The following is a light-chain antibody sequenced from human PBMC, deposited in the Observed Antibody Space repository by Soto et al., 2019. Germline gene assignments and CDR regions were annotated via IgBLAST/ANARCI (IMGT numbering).Light chain of an antibody. V-gene: IGLV2-11*01. Sequence: QSALTQPRSVSGSPGQSVTISCIGTSSDVGGYNYVSWYQQHPGKAPKLMIYDVSKRPSGVPDRFSGSKSGNTASLTISGLQAEDEADYYCCSYAGISTSVVFGGGTKLTVL. CDR1: SSDVGGYNY. J-gene: IGLJ2*01. CDR2: DVS. CDR3: CSYAGISTSVV.